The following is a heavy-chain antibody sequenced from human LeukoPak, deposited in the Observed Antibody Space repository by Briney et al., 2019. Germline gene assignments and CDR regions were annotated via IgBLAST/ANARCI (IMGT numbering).Heavy chain of an antibody. V-gene: IGHV4-59*01. J-gene: IGHJ3*02. D-gene: IGHD4-23*01. CDR1: GVSISSYY. Sequence: SETLSLTCTVSGVSISSYYWSWIRQPPGKGLEWIGYIYYSGSTNYNPSLKSRVTISVDTSKNQFSLKLSSVTAADTAVYYCARIMTTVVTDAFDIWGQGTMVTVSS. CDR2: IYYSGST. CDR3: ARIMTTVVTDAFDI.